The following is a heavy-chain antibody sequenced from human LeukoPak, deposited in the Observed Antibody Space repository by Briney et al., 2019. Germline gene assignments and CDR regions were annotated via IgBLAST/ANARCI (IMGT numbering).Heavy chain of an antibody. CDR3: ARVGTTGTTGRNWFDP. Sequence: GGSLRLSCAASGFTFSSYSMNWVRQAPGKGLEWVSYISSSSSTIYYADSVKGRFTISRDNAKNSLYLQMNSLRAEDTAVYYCARVGTTGTTGRNWFDPWGQGTLVTVSS. D-gene: IGHD1-1*01. V-gene: IGHV3-48*01. CDR2: ISSSSSTI. J-gene: IGHJ5*02. CDR1: GFTFSSYS.